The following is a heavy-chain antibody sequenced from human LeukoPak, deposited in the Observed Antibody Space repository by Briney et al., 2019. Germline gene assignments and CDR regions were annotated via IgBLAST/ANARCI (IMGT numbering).Heavy chain of an antibody. CDR1: GGSFSGYY. V-gene: IGHV4-31*11. J-gene: IGHJ4*02. CDR2: IYYSGST. Sequence: SETLSLTCAVYGGSFSGYYWSWIRQHPGKGLEWIGYIYYSGSTYYNPSLKSRVTISVDTSKNQFSLKLSSVTAADTAVYYCARGTLYGDPYYFDYWGQGTLVTVSS. D-gene: IGHD4-17*01. CDR3: ARGTLYGDPYYFDY.